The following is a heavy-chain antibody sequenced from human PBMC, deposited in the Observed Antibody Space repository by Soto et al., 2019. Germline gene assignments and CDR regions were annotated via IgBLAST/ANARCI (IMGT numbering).Heavy chain of an antibody. CDR3: TTYHGKDCRSTSCYYYYYGMDV. V-gene: IGHV3-15*01. J-gene: IGHJ6*02. CDR1: GYTYRKAW. CDR2: IKSKTDGGKT. D-gene: IGHD2-2*01. Sequence: GGSLRLSCAACGYTYRKAWVIGVRGATEEGVEGGGRIKSKTDGGKTDYTAPVKGRFTITRDDSKNTLYVQMNSLKTEDTAVYYCTTYHGKDCRSTSCYYYYYGMDVWGQGTTVTVSS.